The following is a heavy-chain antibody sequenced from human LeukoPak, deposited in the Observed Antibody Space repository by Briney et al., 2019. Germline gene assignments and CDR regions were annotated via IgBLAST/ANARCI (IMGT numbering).Heavy chain of an antibody. CDR1: GGTFSSYA. D-gene: IGHD3-22*01. J-gene: IGHJ4*02. CDR3: ASRGDYYDSSGYRALDY. V-gene: IGHV1-69*06. CDR2: IIPIFGTA. Sequence: ASVKVSCKASGGTFSSYAISWVRQAPGQGLEWMGGIIPIFGTANYAQKFQGRVTITADKSTSTAYMELSSLRSEDTAVYYCASRGDYYDSSGYRALDYWGQGTLVTVSS.